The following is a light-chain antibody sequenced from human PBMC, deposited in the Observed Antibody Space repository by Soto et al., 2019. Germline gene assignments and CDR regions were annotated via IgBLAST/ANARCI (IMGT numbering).Light chain of an antibody. Sequence: QSALTQPASVSGSPGQSITISCTGTRSDVGAYNFVSWYQQHPGKAPKLIFYEVSNRPPGLSDRFSGSKSGTTASLTISGRQAEDEADYFCSSYTTNKTLLFGGGTKLTVL. J-gene: IGLJ2*01. CDR1: RSDVGAYNF. CDR3: SSYTTNKTLL. CDR2: EVS. V-gene: IGLV2-14*01.